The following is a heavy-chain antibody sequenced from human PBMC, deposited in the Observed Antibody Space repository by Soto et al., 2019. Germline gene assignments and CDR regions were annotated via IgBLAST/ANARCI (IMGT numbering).Heavy chain of an antibody. J-gene: IGHJ4*01. D-gene: IGHD3-16*01. CDR3: AKEVWGLYTFGRPLDN. V-gene: IGHV3-33*07. Sequence: QAHLVESGGRVVQPGRSLRLSCAASGFNFSKFGMYWVRQAPGKGLEWVAVIWYDGSQKYYADSVKGRFTISRDNSNNTLYLQMSSQRAEDTAVYYCAKEVWGLYTFGRPLDNWGHGTLVTVSS. CDR2: IWYDGSQK. CDR1: GFNFSKFG.